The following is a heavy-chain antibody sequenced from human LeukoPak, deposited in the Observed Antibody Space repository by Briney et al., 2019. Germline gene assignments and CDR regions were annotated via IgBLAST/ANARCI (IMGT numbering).Heavy chain of an antibody. CDR3: ASGASHVDIVATIPFDP. J-gene: IGHJ5*02. Sequence: GGSLRLSCAASGFSSTSYWMSWIRQAPGEGLEWVANIKHDGSEIYSVDSVKGRFTISRDNSKNTLYLQMNSLRAEDTAVYYCASGASHVDIVATIPFDPWGQGTLVTVSS. CDR1: GFSSTSYW. CDR2: IKHDGSEI. D-gene: IGHD5-12*01. V-gene: IGHV3-7*01.